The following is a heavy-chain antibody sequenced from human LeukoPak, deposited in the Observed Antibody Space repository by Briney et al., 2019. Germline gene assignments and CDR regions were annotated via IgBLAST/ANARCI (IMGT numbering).Heavy chain of an antibody. J-gene: IGHJ6*04. CDR2: IIPIFGTA. Sequence: SVKISCKTSVGTFSSYTISWVRQAPGDRLEWIGGIIPIFGTAHYAQKIQGRVTITADESTSTAYMELSSLRSEDTAVYYCARARDYYGSGRPYGMDVWGKGTTVTVSS. D-gene: IGHD3-10*01. CDR3: ARARDYYGSGRPYGMDV. V-gene: IGHV1-69*01. CDR1: VGTFSSYT.